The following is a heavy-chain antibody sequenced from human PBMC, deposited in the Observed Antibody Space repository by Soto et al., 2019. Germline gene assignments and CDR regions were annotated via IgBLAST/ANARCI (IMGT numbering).Heavy chain of an antibody. CDR3: ASGFDSDGLYNGGHP. CDR1: GGSISTTNW. CDR2: ILHIGST. V-gene: IGHV4-4*02. J-gene: IGHJ5*02. Sequence: VQLQESGPGLVKPSGTLSLTCTVSGGSISTTNWWSWVRQSPGKGLEWIGEILHIGSTNYNPSLKSRVPMSIAKSKNQFSLRLSSVTAADTAVYYCASGFDSDGLYNGGHPWGQGTLVSVSS. D-gene: IGHD3-22*01.